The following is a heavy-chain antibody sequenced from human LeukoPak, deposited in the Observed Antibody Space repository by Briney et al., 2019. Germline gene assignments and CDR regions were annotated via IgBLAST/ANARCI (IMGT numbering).Heavy chain of an antibody. CDR2: IRSSGSTI. CDR3: ARDMIRGVTFDY. J-gene: IGHJ4*02. V-gene: IGHV3-48*03. Sequence: PGGSLRLSCAASGFTFSSYEMNWVRLAPGKGLEWLSYIRSSGSTIYYADSVKGRFTISRDNAKNSLYLQMNSLRAEDTAVYFCARDMIRGVTFDYWGQGTLVTVSS. D-gene: IGHD3-10*01. CDR1: GFTFSSYE.